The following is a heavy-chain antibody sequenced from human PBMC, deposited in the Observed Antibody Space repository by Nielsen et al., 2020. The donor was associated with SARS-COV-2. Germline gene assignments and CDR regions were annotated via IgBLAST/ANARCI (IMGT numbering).Heavy chain of an antibody. CDR2: FDPQDGET. CDR3: ARGTYSYGYLFDY. J-gene: IGHJ4*02. Sequence: ASVKVSCKVPGGTLTQFSMHWVRQAPGKGLEWMGEFDPQDGETFYAQKFQGRVTMTGDTSIDTAYLELRSLTSDDTAVYYCARGTYSYGYLFDYWGQGTLVTVSS. CDR1: GGTLTQFS. D-gene: IGHD5-18*01. V-gene: IGHV1-24*01.